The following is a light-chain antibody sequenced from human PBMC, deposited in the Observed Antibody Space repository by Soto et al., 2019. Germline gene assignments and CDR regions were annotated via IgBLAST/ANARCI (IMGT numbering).Light chain of an antibody. V-gene: IGKV3-15*01. J-gene: IGKJ2*01. CDR1: QSITTN. CDR2: GAS. CDR3: QHYNNWPYT. Sequence: EIVMTQSPATLSVSPGERATLSCRASQSITTNLAWYQQKPGQAPRILVYGASTRASGIPARFSGSGSGTEFTLTISSLQSEDFAVYYCQHYNNWPYTFGQGTKLEIK.